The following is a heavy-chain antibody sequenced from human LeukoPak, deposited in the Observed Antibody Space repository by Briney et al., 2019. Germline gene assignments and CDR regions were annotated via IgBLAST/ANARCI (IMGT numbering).Heavy chain of an antibody. D-gene: IGHD2-15*01. CDR3: ARVKRDCSGGTCYSYDY. CDR2: ISGNGDIT. V-gene: IGHV3-23*01. Sequence: QPGGSLRLSCAASRFTFNTYAVNWVRQAPGKGLEWVSAISGNGDITYYADSVRGRFTISRDNSKNTLYLQMNSLRAEDTAVYYCARVKRDCSGGTCYSYDYWGQGTLVTVSS. CDR1: RFTFNTYA. J-gene: IGHJ4*02.